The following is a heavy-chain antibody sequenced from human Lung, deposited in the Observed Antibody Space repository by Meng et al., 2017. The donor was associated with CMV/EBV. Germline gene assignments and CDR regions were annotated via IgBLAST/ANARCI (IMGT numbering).Heavy chain of an antibody. CDR1: GGSISSYY. Sequence: SETXSLTCTVSGGSISSYYWSWIRQPPGKGLEWIGYIYYSGRTNYNPSLKSRVSISVDTSTNQFSLKLSSVTAADTAVYYCARVAKSTITGTTPYYYYGMDVWXQGTXVTVSS. CDR3: ARVAKSTITGTTPYYYYGMDV. V-gene: IGHV4-59*01. D-gene: IGHD1-7*01. J-gene: IGHJ6*02. CDR2: IYYSGRT.